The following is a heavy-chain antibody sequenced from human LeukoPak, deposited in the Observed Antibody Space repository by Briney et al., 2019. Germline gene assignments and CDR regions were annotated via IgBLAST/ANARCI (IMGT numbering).Heavy chain of an antibody. V-gene: IGHV3-73*01. D-gene: IGHD3-3*01. CDR2: IRSKANSYAT. CDR1: GFTFSGSA. CDR3: TRPVVEWPYNWFDP. Sequence: GGSLRLSCAASGFTFSGSAMHWVRQASGKGLEWVGRIRSKANSYATAYAASVKGRFTISRDDSKNTAYLQMNSLKTEDTAVYYCTRPVVEWPYNWFDPWGQGTLVTVSS. J-gene: IGHJ5*02.